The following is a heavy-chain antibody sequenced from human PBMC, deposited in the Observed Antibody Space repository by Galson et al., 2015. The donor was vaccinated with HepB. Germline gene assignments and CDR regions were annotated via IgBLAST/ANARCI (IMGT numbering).Heavy chain of an antibody. CDR3: ARGPYSGSYNGFDY. Sequence: SLRLSCAASGLTFDDYTMHWVRQAPGKGLEWVSLISWDGGSTYYADSVKGRFTISRDNSKNSLYLQMNSLRTEDTALYYCARGPYSGSYNGFDYWGQGTLVTVSS. CDR1: GLTFDDYT. CDR2: ISWDGGST. J-gene: IGHJ4*02. V-gene: IGHV3-43*01. D-gene: IGHD1-26*01.